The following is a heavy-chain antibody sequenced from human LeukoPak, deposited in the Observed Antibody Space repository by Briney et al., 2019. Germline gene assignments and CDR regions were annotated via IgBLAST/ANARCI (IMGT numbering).Heavy chain of an antibody. CDR1: GGSVSSGSYY. D-gene: IGHD1-26*01. CDR3: ARVKIMGGSYYLGFDP. J-gene: IGHJ5*02. V-gene: IGHV4-61*01. CDR2: NYYSGST. Sequence: SETLSLTCTVSGGSVSSGSYYWSWIRQPPGKGLEWIGYNYYSGSTNYNPSLKSRVTISVDTSKNQFSLKLSSVTAADTAVYYCARVKIMGGSYYLGFDPWGQGTLVTVSS.